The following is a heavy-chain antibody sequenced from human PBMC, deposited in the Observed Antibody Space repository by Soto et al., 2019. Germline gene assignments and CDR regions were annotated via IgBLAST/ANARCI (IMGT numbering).Heavy chain of an antibody. Sequence: ASVKVSCKASGYTFTGYYMHWVRQAPGQGLEWMGWINPNSGGTNYAQKFQGWVTMTRDTSISTAYMELSRLRSDDTAVYYCANPGSYRGGGAPKTRFEAFDIWGQGTMVTVSS. V-gene: IGHV1-2*04. CDR3: ANPGSYRGGGAPKTRFEAFDI. CDR2: INPNSGGT. J-gene: IGHJ3*02. CDR1: GYTFTGYY. D-gene: IGHD1-26*01.